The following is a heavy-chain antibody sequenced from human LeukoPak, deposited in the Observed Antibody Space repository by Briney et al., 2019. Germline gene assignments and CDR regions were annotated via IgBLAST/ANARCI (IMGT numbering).Heavy chain of an antibody. V-gene: IGHV3-48*04. CDR2: ITSNINTI. D-gene: IGHD3-22*01. CDR3: VLGGYDSPYLGFDY. Sequence: GGSLRLSCAASGFTFSTYNMNWVRQAPGKGLEWLAYITSNINTIYHADSVKGRFTISRDNAKNSLYLQMNSLRAEDTAVYYCVLGGYDSPYLGFDYWGQGTLVTVSS. J-gene: IGHJ4*02. CDR1: GFTFSTYN.